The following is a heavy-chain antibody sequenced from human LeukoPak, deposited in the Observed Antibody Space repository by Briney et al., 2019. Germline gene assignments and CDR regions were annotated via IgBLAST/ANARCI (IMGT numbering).Heavy chain of an antibody. Sequence: PGGSLRLSCAASGFTFSSYAMHWVRQAPGKGLEWVAVISYDGSNKYYADSVKGRFTISRDNSKNTLYLQMNSLRAEDTAVYYCAREYEHEERYDLNYWGQGTLVTVSS. D-gene: IGHD5-12*01. V-gene: IGHV3-30-3*01. CDR2: ISYDGSNK. CDR1: GFTFSSYA. J-gene: IGHJ4*02. CDR3: AREYEHEERYDLNY.